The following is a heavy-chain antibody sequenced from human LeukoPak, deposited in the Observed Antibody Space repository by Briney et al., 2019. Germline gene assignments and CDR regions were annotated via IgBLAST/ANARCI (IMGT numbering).Heavy chain of an antibody. D-gene: IGHD6-19*01. CDR3: AKEKVRAGTSAFDI. CDR1: GFTFSIYA. Sequence: GGSLRLSCAASGFTFSIYAMSWVRQAPGKGLEWVSDLSANGGATYYANSVRGRFTISRDNSKNTLYLQMNSLRAEDTAVYYCAKEKVRAGTSAFDIWGQGTMVTVSS. J-gene: IGHJ3*02. CDR2: LSANGGAT. V-gene: IGHV3-23*01.